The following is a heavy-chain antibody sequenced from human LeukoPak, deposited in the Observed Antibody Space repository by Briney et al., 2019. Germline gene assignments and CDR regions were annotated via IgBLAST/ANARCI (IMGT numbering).Heavy chain of an antibody. CDR2: MNPNSGNT. CDR1: GYTFTTYD. V-gene: IGHV1-8*01. J-gene: IGHJ4*02. CDR3: ARGRGNNQSKYRKLRRYYFDY. D-gene: IGHD2/OR15-2a*01. Sequence: ASVKVSCKASGYTFTTYDINWVRQATGQGLEWVAWMNPNSGNTGYAQKFQGRVTMTRNTSVSTAYMELSSLRSEDTAVYYCARGRGNNQSKYRKLRRYYFDYWGQGTLVTVSS.